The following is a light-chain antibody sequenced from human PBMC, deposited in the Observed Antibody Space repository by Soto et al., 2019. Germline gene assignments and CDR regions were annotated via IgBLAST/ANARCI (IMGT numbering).Light chain of an antibody. J-gene: IGLJ3*02. CDR3: CSYAGSSTLV. CDR2: EGS. CDR1: SSDVGSYNL. V-gene: IGLV2-23*01. Sequence: QPASVSGSPGQSITFSCTGTSSDVGSYNLVSWYQQHPGKAPKLMIYEGSKRPSGVSNRFSGSTSGNTASLTIYWLQAEDEADYYCCSYAGSSTLVFGGGTKLTVL.